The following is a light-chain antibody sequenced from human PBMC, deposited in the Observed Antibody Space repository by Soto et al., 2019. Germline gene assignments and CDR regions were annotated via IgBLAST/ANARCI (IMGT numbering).Light chain of an antibody. CDR3: LLSYDDAQV. CDR2: DTS. Sequence: QAVVTQEPSVTVSPGGTVTLTCGSSTGAVTSGHYPYWFQQKPGQAPRILIYDTSNKHSWTPARFSGSLLGGKAALTLSGAQPEDEAEYYCLLSYDDAQVFGGGTKLTVL. CDR1: TGAVTSGHY. J-gene: IGLJ2*01. V-gene: IGLV7-46*01.